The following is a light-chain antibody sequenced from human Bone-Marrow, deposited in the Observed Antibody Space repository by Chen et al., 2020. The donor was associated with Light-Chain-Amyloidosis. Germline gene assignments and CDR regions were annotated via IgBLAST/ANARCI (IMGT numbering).Light chain of an antibody. J-gene: IGKJ4*01. CDR3: QQYGTSPLT. CDR2: GSS. CDR1: QTISSNY. V-gene: IGKV3-20*01. Sequence: EIVLTQSPGTLSLSPGEGANLSCRASQTISSNYLTWYQQKFGQAPRLLIYGSSSRVTGIPDRFTGSGSGTDFTLTINRLEPVDFAMYYCQQYGTSPLTFGGGTKVEIK.